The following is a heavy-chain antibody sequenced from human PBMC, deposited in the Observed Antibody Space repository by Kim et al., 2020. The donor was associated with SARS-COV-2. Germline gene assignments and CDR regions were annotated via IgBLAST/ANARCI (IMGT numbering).Heavy chain of an antibody. CDR3: AKLNKLLWFGEFVCYFDY. CDR2: ISGSGGST. J-gene: IGHJ4*02. V-gene: IGHV3-23*01. Sequence: GGSLRLFCAASGFTFSSYAMSWVRQAPGKGLEWVSAISGSGGSTNYADPVKGRFTISRDNSGNTLFLQMNSLRAEDTAVYYCAKLNKLLWFGEFVCYFDYWGQGTLVTVSS. CDR1: GFTFSSYA. D-gene: IGHD3-10*01.